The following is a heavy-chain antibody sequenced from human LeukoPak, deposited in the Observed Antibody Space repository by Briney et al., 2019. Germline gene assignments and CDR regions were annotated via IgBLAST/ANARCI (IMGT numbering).Heavy chain of an antibody. V-gene: IGHV3-21*01. CDR3: AGSSYYYDSSGYYPLRF. CDR1: GFTFSSYS. J-gene: IGHJ4*02. CDR2: ISSSSSYI. Sequence: PGGSLRLSCAASGFTFSSYSMNWVRQAPGKGLEWVSSISSSSSYIYYADSVKGRFTISRDNAKNSLYLQMNSMRAEDTAVYYCAGSSYYYDSSGYYPLRFWGQGTLVTVSS. D-gene: IGHD3-22*01.